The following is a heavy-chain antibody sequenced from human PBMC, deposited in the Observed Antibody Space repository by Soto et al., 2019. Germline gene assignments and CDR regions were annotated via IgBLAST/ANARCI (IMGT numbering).Heavy chain of an antibody. CDR1: GFIFPNSA. J-gene: IGHJ6*02. CDR3: AADRTVMIPFEGDIQVSGMAV. D-gene: IGHD3-16*02. CDR2: IVVGRGDT. V-gene: IGHV1-58*02. Sequence: QMQLVQSGPEVKKPGTSVKVSCKTSGFIFPNSAIQWVRQARGQRLEWIGWIVVGRGDTNYAQKFQERVTFTRDMSTSTAYMELSSLRSEDTAVYYCAADRTVMIPFEGDIQVSGMAVWGQGTTVTVSS.